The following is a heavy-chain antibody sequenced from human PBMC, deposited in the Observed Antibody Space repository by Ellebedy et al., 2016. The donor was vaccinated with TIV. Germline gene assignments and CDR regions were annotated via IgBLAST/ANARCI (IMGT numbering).Heavy chain of an antibody. D-gene: IGHD6-19*01. CDR3: ATHRDEWLTTGLEY. Sequence: MPSETLSLTCSFSAGSVTNEGRTWTWIRQPPGGGLQLIGYIYNGGATNYNVSLRGRATIDVDTSNNQISLKLRSVTAEDTAVYYCATHRDEWLTTGLEYWGQGTVVIVSS. CDR1: AGSVTNEGRT. CDR2: IYNGGAT. V-gene: IGHV4-61*08. J-gene: IGHJ4*02.